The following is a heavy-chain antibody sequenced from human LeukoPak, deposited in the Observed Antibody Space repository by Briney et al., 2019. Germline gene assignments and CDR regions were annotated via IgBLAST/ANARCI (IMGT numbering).Heavy chain of an antibody. CDR3: ANPPTETYGDPYYFDY. CDR1: GFTFSSYS. CDR2: ISGSGGST. V-gene: IGHV3-23*01. D-gene: IGHD4-17*01. J-gene: IGHJ4*02. Sequence: PGRSLRLSCAASGFTFSSYSMSGVRQAPGKGLECVSAISGSGGSTYYADSVKGRFTISRDNSKNTLYLQMNSLRAEDTAVYYCANPPTETYGDPYYFDYWGQGTLVTVSS.